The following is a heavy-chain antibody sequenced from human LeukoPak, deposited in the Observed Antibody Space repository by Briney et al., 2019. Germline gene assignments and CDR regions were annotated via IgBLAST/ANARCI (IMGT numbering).Heavy chain of an antibody. Sequence: SETLSLTCTVSGGSISSYYWSWIRQPPGKGLEWIGYIYYSGSTNYNPSIKSRVTISVDTSKNQFSRKLSSVTAADTAVYYCARGGYSYGSNWFDPWGQGTLVTVSA. CDR2: IYYSGST. CDR1: GGSISSYY. J-gene: IGHJ5*02. V-gene: IGHV4-59*01. D-gene: IGHD5-18*01. CDR3: ARGGYSYGSNWFDP.